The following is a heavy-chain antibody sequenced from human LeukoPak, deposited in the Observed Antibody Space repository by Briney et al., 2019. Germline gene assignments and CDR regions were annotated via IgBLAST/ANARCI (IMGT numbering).Heavy chain of an antibody. CDR3: ARGELTTGNAFDI. V-gene: IGHV3-53*01. CDR2: IYSGGGT. Sequence: GGSLRLSCAASGFTVSSNYMSWVRQAPGKGLEWVSVIYSGGGTYYADFVKGRFTISRDNSKNTLYLQMNSLRAEDTAVYYCARGELTTGNAFDIWGQGAMVTVSS. CDR1: GFTVSSNY. D-gene: IGHD3-22*01. J-gene: IGHJ3*02.